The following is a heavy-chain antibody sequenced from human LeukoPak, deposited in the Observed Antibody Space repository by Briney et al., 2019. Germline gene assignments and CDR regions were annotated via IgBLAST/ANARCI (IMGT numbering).Heavy chain of an antibody. Sequence: GGSLRLSCAASGFTFSSYWMSWVRQAPGKGLEWVASIKQDGSEKYYVDSVKGRFSISRDNAKNSLYLQMNSLRAEDTAVYYCAKGPDIVATISFDYWGQGTLVTVSS. CDR3: AKGPDIVATISFDY. CDR1: GFTFSSYW. V-gene: IGHV3-7*03. D-gene: IGHD5-12*01. J-gene: IGHJ4*02. CDR2: IKQDGSEK.